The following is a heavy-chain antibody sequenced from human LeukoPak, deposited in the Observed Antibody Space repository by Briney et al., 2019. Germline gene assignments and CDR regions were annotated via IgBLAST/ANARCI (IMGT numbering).Heavy chain of an antibody. CDR1: GYTCITYY. Sequence: ASVKVSCKAAGYTCITYYMNWVRQATGQGLEWMGWINPSSGGTNYAQKFQGRVTMTRDTSISTAYMELSSLRSDDTAVYYCARQGGYCSGGRCYGRFDPWGQGTLVTVSS. V-gene: IGHV1-2*02. CDR3: ARQGGYCSGGRCYGRFDP. J-gene: IGHJ5*02. D-gene: IGHD2-15*01. CDR2: INPSSGGT.